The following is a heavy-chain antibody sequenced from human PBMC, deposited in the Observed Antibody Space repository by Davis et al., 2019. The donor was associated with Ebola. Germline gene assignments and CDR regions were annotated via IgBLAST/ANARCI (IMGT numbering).Heavy chain of an antibody. V-gene: IGHV3-21*01. D-gene: IGHD6-19*01. CDR2: ISSSSSYI. CDR3: AKDSGWQMSP. Sequence: GESLKISCAASGFTFSSYSMNWVRRAPGKGLEWVSSISSSSSYIYYADSVKGRFTISRDNAKNSLYLQMNSLRAEDTAVYYCAKDSGWQMSPWGQGTLVTVSS. CDR1: GFTFSSYS. J-gene: IGHJ5*02.